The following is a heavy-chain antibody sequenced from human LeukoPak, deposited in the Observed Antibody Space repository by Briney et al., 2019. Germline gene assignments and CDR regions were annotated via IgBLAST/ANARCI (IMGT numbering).Heavy chain of an antibody. CDR3: ARGEGSPSNDFDY. J-gene: IGHJ4*02. CDR2: IYYSGST. V-gene: IGHV4-59*01. Sequence: SETLSLTCTDSGGSLGTYYWSWIRQPPGKGLKWIGYIYYSGSTNYNPSLKSRVTISVDTSKNQFSLKLSSVTAADTAVYYCARGEGSPSNDFDYWGQGTLVTVSS. CDR1: GGSLGTYY. D-gene: IGHD4-11*01.